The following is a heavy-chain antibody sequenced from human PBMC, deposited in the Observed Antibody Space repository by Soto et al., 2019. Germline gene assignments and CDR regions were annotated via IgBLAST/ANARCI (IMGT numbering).Heavy chain of an antibody. Sequence: SETLSLTCTVSGGSISSYYWSWIRQPPGKGLEWIGYIYYSGSTNYNPSLKSRVTISVDTSKNQFSLKLSSVTAADTAVYYCARDTSYCSGGSCYLNDAFDIWGQGTMVTVSS. V-gene: IGHV4-59*01. CDR2: IYYSGST. CDR3: ARDTSYCSGGSCYLNDAFDI. J-gene: IGHJ3*02. CDR1: GGSISSYY. D-gene: IGHD2-15*01.